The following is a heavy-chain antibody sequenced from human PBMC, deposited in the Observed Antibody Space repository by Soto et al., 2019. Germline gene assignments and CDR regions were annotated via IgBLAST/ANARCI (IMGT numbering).Heavy chain of an antibody. V-gene: IGHV5-51*01. J-gene: IGHJ3*02. Sequence: PGESMKIAGKGSGYIFTSYWIDWVRQMPGKRLEWMGIIYPGDSDTRYSPFCQGQVTISADTSISTAYLQWSSLQASDTAMYYCARPSRVGAPVAFDICCQGTMVTVSS. CDR3: ARPSRVGAPVAFDI. D-gene: IGHD1-26*01. CDR1: GYIFTSYW. CDR2: IYPGDSDT.